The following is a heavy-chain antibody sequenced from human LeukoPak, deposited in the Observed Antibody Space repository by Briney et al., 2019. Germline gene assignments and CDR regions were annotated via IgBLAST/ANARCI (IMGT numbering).Heavy chain of an antibody. Sequence: GGSLRLSCAASGFTFSSYSMNWVRQAPGKGLEWVSSISSSSSYIYYADSVKGRFTISRDNAKNSLYLQMNSLGAEDTAVYYCASASGVYDYVWGSYRYLDYWGQGTLVTVSS. CDR1: GFTFSSYS. V-gene: IGHV3-21*01. CDR3: ASASGVYDYVWGSYRYLDY. CDR2: ISSSSSYI. D-gene: IGHD3-16*02. J-gene: IGHJ4*02.